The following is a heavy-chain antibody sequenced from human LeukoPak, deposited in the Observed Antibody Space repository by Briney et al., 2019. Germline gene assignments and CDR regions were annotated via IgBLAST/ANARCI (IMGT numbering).Heavy chain of an antibody. J-gene: IGHJ4*02. CDR3: ARLPSGRDGYNRLDY. V-gene: IGHV5-51*01. D-gene: IGHD5-24*01. CDR2: IYPGDSET. CDR1: GYSFTTYW. Sequence: GESLKISCKGSGYSFTTYWIAWVRQMPGKGLEWMGIIYPGDSETRYSPSFQGQITISADKSISTAYLQWSGLTASDTAMYYCARLPSGRDGYNRLDYWGQGTLVTVSS.